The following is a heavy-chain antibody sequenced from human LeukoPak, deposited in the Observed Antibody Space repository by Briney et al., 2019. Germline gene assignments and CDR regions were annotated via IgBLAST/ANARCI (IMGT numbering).Heavy chain of an antibody. CDR2: ISSSGSTI. CDR3: ARDRKSGYYYDSSGYRYFDY. Sequence: GGSLRLSCAASGFTFSSYEMNWVRQAPGKGLEWVSYISSSGSTIYYADSVKGRFTISRDNAKNSLYLQMNSLRAEDTAVYYCARDRKSGYYYDSSGYRYFDYWGQGTLVTVSS. J-gene: IGHJ4*02. V-gene: IGHV3-48*03. D-gene: IGHD3-22*01. CDR1: GFTFSSYE.